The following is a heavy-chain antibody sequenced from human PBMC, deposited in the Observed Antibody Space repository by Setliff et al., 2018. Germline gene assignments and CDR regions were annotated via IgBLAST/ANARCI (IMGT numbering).Heavy chain of an antibody. J-gene: IGHJ6*03. D-gene: IGHD6-19*01. CDR1: GGSVGNSHYY. V-gene: IGHV4-61*02. Sequence: SETLSLTCTVSGGSVGNSHYYWSWVRQPAGKGLEWIGRIYTTWSTNYNPSLRSRVTISLDTSKSQFFLNLSSVTATDTAVYYCARAISGWYSAHYYYMDVWGKGTTVTVSS. CDR2: IYTTWST. CDR3: ARAISGWYSAHYYYMDV.